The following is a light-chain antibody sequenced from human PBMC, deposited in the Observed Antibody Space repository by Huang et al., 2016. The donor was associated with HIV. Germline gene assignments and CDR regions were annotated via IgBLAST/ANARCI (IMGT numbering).Light chain of an antibody. CDR2: AAS. V-gene: IGKV1-39*01. CDR3: QQSYSNLWT. J-gene: IGKJ1*01. CDR1: QPINAY. Sequence: DIQLTQSPSSLSASVGDRVTITCRASQPINAYVALYQQKPGEAPKLLIYAASNLQHVVPSRFRGGGSGTDFTLTISDLQPEDFATYYCQQSYSNLWTFGHGTKVEV.